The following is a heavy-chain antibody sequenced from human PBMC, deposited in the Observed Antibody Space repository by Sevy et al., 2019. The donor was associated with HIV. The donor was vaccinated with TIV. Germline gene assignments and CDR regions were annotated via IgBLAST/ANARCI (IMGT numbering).Heavy chain of an antibody. CDR2: IYRTGNT. J-gene: IGHJ3*01. CDR3: VRGPSYGYVSYGFDV. Sequence: SETLSLTCAVSGGSISTGGFSWNWIRQPPGKGLEWIGHIYRTGNTYYNPSLGSRVSISVDRSKNQFSLKLSSVTAGDTAVYYCVRGPSYGYVSYGFDVWGQGTMVTVSS. D-gene: IGHD3-16*01. CDR1: GGSISTGGFS. V-gene: IGHV4-30-2*01.